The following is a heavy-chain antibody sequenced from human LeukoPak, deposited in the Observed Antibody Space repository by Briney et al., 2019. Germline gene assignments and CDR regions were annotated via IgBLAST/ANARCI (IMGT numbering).Heavy chain of an antibody. Sequence: SETLSLTCTVSGGSISSYYWSWIRQPPGKGLEWIGHIYYSGSTNYNPSLKSRVTISVDTSKNQFSLKLSSVTAADTAVYYCARGSSSWYFDYWGQGTLVTVSS. J-gene: IGHJ4*02. CDR2: IYYSGST. D-gene: IGHD6-13*01. V-gene: IGHV4-59*01. CDR3: ARGSSSWYFDY. CDR1: GGSISSYY.